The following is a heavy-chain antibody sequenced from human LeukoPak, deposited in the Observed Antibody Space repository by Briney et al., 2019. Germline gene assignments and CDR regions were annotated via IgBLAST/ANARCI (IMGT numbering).Heavy chain of an antibody. Sequence: GGSLRLSCAATGFTFSSYWMSWVREAPGKGLDWVANIQQDGSERHYVDSVKGRFTISRDNAKNSLYLQMNSLRVEDTAIYYCAKGRGYCTGGSCYSDYWGQGTLVTVSS. CDR2: IQQDGSER. J-gene: IGHJ4*02. CDR1: GFTFSSYW. D-gene: IGHD2-15*01. V-gene: IGHV3-7*03. CDR3: AKGRGYCTGGSCYSDY.